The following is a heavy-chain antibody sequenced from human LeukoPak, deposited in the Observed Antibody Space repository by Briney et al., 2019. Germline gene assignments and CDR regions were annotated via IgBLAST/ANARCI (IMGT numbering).Heavy chain of an antibody. CDR2: IYYSGST. J-gene: IGHJ6*02. CDR1: GGSISSYY. CDR3: ARLKRGHDLSYYYYGMDV. V-gene: IGHV4-59*01. D-gene: IGHD5-12*01. Sequence: SETLSLTCTVSGGSISSYYWSWIRQPPGKGLGWIGYIYYSGSTNYNPSLKSRVTISVDTSKNQFSLKLSSVTAADTAVYYCARLKRGHDLSYYYYGMDVWGQGTTVTVSS.